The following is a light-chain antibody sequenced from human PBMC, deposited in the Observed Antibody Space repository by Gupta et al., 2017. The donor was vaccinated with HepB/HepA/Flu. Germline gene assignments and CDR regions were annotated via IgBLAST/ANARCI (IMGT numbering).Light chain of an antibody. CDR3: HQRSNWPIT. J-gene: IGKJ4*01. Sequence: EIVLTQSPSTLSLSPGEIATLSCRASQSVSSYLAWYQQKPGQAPRLLIYDASNSVTGVPARFSGSASGTXFTLTIXIRDPEDFAVYYCHQRSNWPITFGXGTKVEIK. CDR1: QSVSSY. V-gene: IGKV3-11*01. CDR2: DAS.